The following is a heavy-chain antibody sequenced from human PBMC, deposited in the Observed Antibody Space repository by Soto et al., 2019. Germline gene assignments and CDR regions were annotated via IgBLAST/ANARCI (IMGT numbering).Heavy chain of an antibody. CDR2: ISGSGGGT. V-gene: IGHV3-23*01. CDR1: GFTVSNNY. CDR3: AKFGMATTKRSPPYSIDY. Sequence: PGGSLRLSCAASGFTVSNNYMSWVRQAPGKGMEWVLSISGSGGGTYYADSLKGRFSFSRDNSKITLYLQMNSLRAEDTAVYYCAKFGMATTKRSPPYSIDYWGQGALVTVSS. J-gene: IGHJ4*02. D-gene: IGHD1-1*01.